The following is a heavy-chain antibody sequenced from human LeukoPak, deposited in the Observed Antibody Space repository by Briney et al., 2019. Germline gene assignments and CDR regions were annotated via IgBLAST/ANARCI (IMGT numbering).Heavy chain of an antibody. CDR3: ARGGSLDY. V-gene: IGHV1-3*01. D-gene: IGHD6-13*01. CDR2: INAGNGNT. Sequence: ASVKVSCKASGYTFTSYTMHWVRQAPGQRLEWMGWINAGNGNTKSSQKFQGRVTITRDTSATTAHMELSSLRSEDTAVYYCARGGSLDYWGQGTLVTVSS. J-gene: IGHJ4*02. CDR1: GYTFTSYT.